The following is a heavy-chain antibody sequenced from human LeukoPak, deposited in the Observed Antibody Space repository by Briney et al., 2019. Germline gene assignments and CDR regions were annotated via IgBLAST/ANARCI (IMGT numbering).Heavy chain of an antibody. D-gene: IGHD6-19*01. CDR3: AKLRGQYSSGPDYFDY. CDR1: GFRFDEYG. J-gene: IGHJ4*02. V-gene: IGHV3-23*01. CDR2: ISGSGGST. Sequence: PGGSLRLSCAASGFRFDEYGMTWVRQAPGKGLEWVSAISGSGGSTYYADSVKGRFTISRDNSKNTLYLQMNSLRAEDTAVYYCAKLRGQYSSGPDYFDYWGQGTLVTVSS.